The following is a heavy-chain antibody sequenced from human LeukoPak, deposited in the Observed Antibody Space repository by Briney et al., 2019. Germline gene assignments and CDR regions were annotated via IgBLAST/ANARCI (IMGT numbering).Heavy chain of an antibody. Sequence: PGGSLRLSCAASGFTFSNAWMSWVRQAPGKGLEWVGRIKSKTDGGTTDYAAPVKGRFTISRDDSKNTLYLQMNSLKTEDTAVYYCTTAPTERSSGWWSQGYYGMDVWGQGTTVTVSS. CDR2: IKSKTDGGTT. D-gene: IGHD6-19*01. CDR3: TTAPTERSSGWWSQGYYGMDV. CDR1: GFTFSNAW. V-gene: IGHV3-15*01. J-gene: IGHJ6*02.